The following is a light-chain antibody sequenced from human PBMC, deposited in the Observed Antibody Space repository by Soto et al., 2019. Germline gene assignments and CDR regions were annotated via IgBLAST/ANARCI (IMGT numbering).Light chain of an antibody. CDR3: QQYNNWPPLT. J-gene: IGKJ4*01. Sequence: EIVMTQSPATLSVSPGERVTLSCRASQSVSSNLAWYQQKPGQPPRLLIYAASIRATGIPARFSGSGSGTQYTLTLSSLQSEDFAVYYCQQYNNWPPLTFGGGTKVEIK. CDR2: AAS. V-gene: IGKV3D-15*01. CDR1: QSVSSN.